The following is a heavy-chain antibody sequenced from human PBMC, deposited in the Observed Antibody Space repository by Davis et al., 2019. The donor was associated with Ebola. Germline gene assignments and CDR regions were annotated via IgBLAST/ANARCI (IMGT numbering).Heavy chain of an antibody. CDR3: AKMFVVPFPGSFSKPQKVGSK. Sequence: CTDFLITFRCYAMTWVRQALRQGLEWVSAISGSGGSTYYADSVKGRFTIPRDNSKKTLYLQMNSLRAEDTAVSYCAKMFVVPFPGSFSKPQKVGSKWGQGTLVTVSS. J-gene: IGHJ4*02. D-gene: IGHD1-26*01. V-gene: IGHV3-23*01. CDR1: LITFRCYA. CDR2: ISGSGGST.